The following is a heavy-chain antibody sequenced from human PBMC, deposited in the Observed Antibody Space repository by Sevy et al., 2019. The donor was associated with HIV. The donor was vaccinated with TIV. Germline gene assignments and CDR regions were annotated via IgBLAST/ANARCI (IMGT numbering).Heavy chain of an antibody. CDR2: IYPGDSDT. V-gene: IGHV5-51*01. D-gene: IGHD5-12*01. CDR3: ARRDGYNRRYYYYGMDV. J-gene: IGHJ6*02. Sequence: GESLKISCKGSGYSFTSYWIGWVRQMPGKGLEWMGIIYPGDSDTRYSPSFQGQVTISADKSISTAYLQWSSLKASDTAMYYHARRDGYNRRYYYYGMDVWGQGTTVTVSS. CDR1: GYSFTSYW.